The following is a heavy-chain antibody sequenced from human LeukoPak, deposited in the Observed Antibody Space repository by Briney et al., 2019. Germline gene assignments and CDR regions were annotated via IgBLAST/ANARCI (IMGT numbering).Heavy chain of an antibody. CDR3: ARGPPLEDDGLVADGEDY. V-gene: IGHV3-33*01. CDR1: GFTFSSYG. J-gene: IGHJ4*02. Sequence: GGSLRLSCAASGFTFSSYGMHWVRQAPGKGLEWVAVIWYDGSNKYYADSVKGRFTISRDNSKNTLYLQMNSLRAEDTAVYYCARGPPLEDDGLVADGEDYWGQGTLVTVSS. CDR2: IWYDGSNK. D-gene: IGHD3-10*01.